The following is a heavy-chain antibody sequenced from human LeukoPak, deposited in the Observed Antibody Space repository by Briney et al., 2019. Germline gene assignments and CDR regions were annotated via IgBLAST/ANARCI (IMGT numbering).Heavy chain of an antibody. D-gene: IGHD1-26*01. CDR3: ATPREVGYYYGMDV. V-gene: IGHV3-30*03. Sequence: GTSLTLSCAASGFTFSNYAMHWVRQVPGKGLEWVALISHDGSKKNYADSVKGRFTLSRDNSKNTLYLQINSLRAEDTAVYYCATPREVGYYYGMDVWGQGTTVTVSS. CDR1: GFTFSNYA. J-gene: IGHJ6*02. CDR2: ISHDGSKK.